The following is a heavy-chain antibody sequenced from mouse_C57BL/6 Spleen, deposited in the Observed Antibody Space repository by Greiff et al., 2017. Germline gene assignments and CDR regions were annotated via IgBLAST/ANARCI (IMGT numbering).Heavy chain of an antibody. V-gene: IGHV1-81*01. Sequence: QVQLQQSGAELARPGASVKLSCKASGYTFTRYGISWVKQRTGQGLEWIGEIYPRSGNTYYNEKFKGKATLTADKSSSTAYMELRSLTSEDSAVYFCARNLLGYAMDDWGQGTSGTVSS. CDR1: GYTFTRYG. CDR3: ARNLLGYAMDD. CDR2: IYPRSGNT. J-gene: IGHJ4*01. D-gene: IGHD2-10*01.